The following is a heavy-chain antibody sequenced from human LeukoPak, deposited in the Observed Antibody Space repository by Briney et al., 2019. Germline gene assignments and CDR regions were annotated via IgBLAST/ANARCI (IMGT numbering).Heavy chain of an antibody. J-gene: IGHJ6*02. V-gene: IGHV1-18*01. CDR1: GYTFTSYG. CDR2: IGAYNGNT. CDR3: ARASGDGATGYYYGMDV. Sequence: GASVKVSCKASGYTFTSYGISWVRQAPGQGLEWMGWIGAYNGNTNYAQKLQGRVTMTTDTSTSTAYMELRSLRSDDTAVYYCARASGDGATGYYYGMDVWGQGTTVTVSS. D-gene: IGHD4-17*01.